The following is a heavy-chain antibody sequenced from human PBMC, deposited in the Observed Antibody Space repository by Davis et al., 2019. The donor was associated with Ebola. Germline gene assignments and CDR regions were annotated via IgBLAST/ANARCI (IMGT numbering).Heavy chain of an antibody. CDR2: ISCSGSTI. CDR1: GCIFSSYA. D-gene: IGHD1-26*01. V-gene: IGHV3-48*03. Sequence: SLITSCASSGCIFSSYAMHLVRQAPGKGLEWVSYISCSGSTIYYADSVKGRLTISRDNAKNSLYLQMNSLRAEDTAVYYCATLPGYYWGQGTLDTVS. J-gene: IGHJ4*02. CDR3: ATLPGYY.